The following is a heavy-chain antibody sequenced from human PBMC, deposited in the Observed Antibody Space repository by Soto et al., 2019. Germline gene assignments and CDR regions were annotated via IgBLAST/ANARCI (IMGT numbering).Heavy chain of an antibody. CDR2: IYYSGST. CDR1: GGSISSGGYY. CDR3: AGSPWPDWGSFDY. V-gene: IGHV4-31*03. J-gene: IGHJ4*02. D-gene: IGHD7-27*01. Sequence: SETLSLTCTVSGGSISSGGYYWSWIRQHPGKGLEWIGYIYYSGSTYYNPSLKSRVTISVDTSKNQFSLKLSSVTAADTAVYYCAGSPWPDWGSFDYWGQGTLVTVSS.